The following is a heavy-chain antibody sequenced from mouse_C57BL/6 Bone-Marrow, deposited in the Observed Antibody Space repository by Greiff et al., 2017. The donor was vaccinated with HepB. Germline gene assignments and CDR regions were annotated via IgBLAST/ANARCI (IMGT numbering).Heavy chain of an antibody. CDR3: ARRDYYGSSHWYFEV. V-gene: IGHV1-85*01. Sequence: QVQLQQSGPELVKPGASVKLSCKASGYTFTSYDINWVKQRPGQGLEWIGWIYPRDGSTKYNEKFKGKATLTVDTSSSTAYMELHSLPSEDAAVYFCARRDYYGSSHWYFEVWGTGTTVTVSS. CDR2: IYPRDGST. CDR1: GYTFTSYD. D-gene: IGHD1-1*01. J-gene: IGHJ1*03.